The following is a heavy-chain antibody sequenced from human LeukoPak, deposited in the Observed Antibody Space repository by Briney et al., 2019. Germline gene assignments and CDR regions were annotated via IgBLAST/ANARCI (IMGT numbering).Heavy chain of an antibody. CDR3: ARHWDRSDSPYDY. Sequence: GESLKISCRASEYSFSTYSIGWVRQMPGKGLEWMGIISPGDSETRYSPSFQGQVTISADKSISTAYLQWSSLKASDTAMYFCARHWDRSDSPYDYWGQGTLVTVSS. J-gene: IGHJ4*02. D-gene: IGHD1-26*01. CDR1: EYSFSTYS. V-gene: IGHV5-51*01. CDR2: ISPGDSET.